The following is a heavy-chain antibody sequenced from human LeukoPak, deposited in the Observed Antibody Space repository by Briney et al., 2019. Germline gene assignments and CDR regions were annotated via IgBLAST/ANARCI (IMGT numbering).Heavy chain of an antibody. CDR3: ARTLPTQLVNWFDP. V-gene: IGHV4-59*12. CDR1: GDSMSDYF. CDR2: IYYSGST. J-gene: IGHJ5*02. Sequence: PSETLSLTCTVSGDSMSDYFWTWIRQPPGKGLEWIGYIYYSGSTNYNPSLKSRVTISVDTSKNQFSLQLNSVTPEDTAVYYCARTLPTQLVNWFDPWGQGTLVTVSS. D-gene: IGHD6-13*01.